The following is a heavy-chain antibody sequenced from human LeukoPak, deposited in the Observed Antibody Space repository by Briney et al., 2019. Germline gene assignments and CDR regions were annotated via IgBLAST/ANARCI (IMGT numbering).Heavy chain of an antibody. CDR1: GYSFTSYG. V-gene: IGHV1-18*04. J-gene: IGHJ4*02. Sequence: ASVKVSCKASGYSFTSYGISWVRQAPGQGLEWMGWISDYNGNTNYAQKFQGRVTMTTDTSTTTAYMELRSLRSDDTAVYYCASALRLGSGTYYFDYWGQGTLVTVSS. CDR3: ASALRLGSGTYYFDY. D-gene: IGHD3-10*02. CDR2: ISDYNGNT.